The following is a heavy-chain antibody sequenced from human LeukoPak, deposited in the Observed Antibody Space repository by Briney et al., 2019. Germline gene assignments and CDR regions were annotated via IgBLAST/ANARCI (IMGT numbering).Heavy chain of an antibody. CDR3: ATSHYYFDY. CDR1: GFTFSTYT. CDR2: ISRTSSSI. Sequence: GGSLRLSCAASGFTFSTYTMNWVRKAPGKGLEWVSSISRTSSSIYYADSVKGRITISRDNARNSLYLQMNSLRAEDTAVYYCATSHYYFDYWGQGTLVTVSS. J-gene: IGHJ4*02. V-gene: IGHV3-21*01.